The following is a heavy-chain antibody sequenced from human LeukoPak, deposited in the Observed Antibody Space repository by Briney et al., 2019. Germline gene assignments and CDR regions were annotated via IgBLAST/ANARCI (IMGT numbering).Heavy chain of an antibody. CDR2: ISAYNGNT. CDR1: GYTFSDYTFTNYG. J-gene: IGHJ4*02. CDR3: ARASGDTAMGLDY. V-gene: IGHV1-18*01. D-gene: IGHD5-18*01. Sequence: ASVKVSCKASGYTFSDYTFTNYGISWVRQAPGQGLEWMGWISAYNGNTNYAQKLQGRVTMTTDTSTSTAYMELRSLRSDDTAVYYCARASGDTAMGLDYWGQGTLVTVSS.